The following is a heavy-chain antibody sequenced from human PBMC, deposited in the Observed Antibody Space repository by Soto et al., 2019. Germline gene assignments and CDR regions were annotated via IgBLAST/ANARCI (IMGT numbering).Heavy chain of an antibody. CDR1: GFTFSNFA. D-gene: IGHD6-19*01. V-gene: IGHV3-23*01. CDR2: ISGSSSS. J-gene: IGHJ4*02. CDR3: AKTVRAVASKGLFDY. Sequence: GGSLSLSCAASGFTFSNFAMNWVRQAPGKGLEWVSAISGSSSSYYADSVKGRFTISRDNSKNTLYLQMNSLRAEDTAVYYCAKTVRAVASKGLFDYWGQGTLVTVSS.